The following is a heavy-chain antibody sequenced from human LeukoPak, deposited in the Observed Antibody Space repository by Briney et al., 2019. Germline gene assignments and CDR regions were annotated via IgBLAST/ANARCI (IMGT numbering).Heavy chain of an antibody. Sequence: SETLSLTCAVYGGYYWSWIRQPPGKGLEWIGEINPSGITNYNPSLKSRVTISVDTSKNQFSLKLSSVTAADTAVYYCARGPRRYDFWSGYYRGGAFDIWGQGTMVTVSS. CDR2: INPSGIT. D-gene: IGHD3-3*01. CDR1: GGYY. V-gene: IGHV4-34*01. CDR3: ARGPRRYDFWSGYYRGGAFDI. J-gene: IGHJ3*02.